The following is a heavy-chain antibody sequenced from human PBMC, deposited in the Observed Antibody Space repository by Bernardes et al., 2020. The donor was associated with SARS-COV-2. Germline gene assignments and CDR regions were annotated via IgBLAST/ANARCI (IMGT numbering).Heavy chain of an antibody. Sequence: GGSLRLSCTSSKIRLSNYAMSWVRQAPGRGLEWVSLLSKYADNTHYAASVKGRFTISRDTSKNTLYMQMNRLRADDTAIYYCAIDFDSSSFYDDFWGQGTVVNVSS. D-gene: IGHD3-3*01. J-gene: IGHJ4*02. CDR1: KIRLSNYA. CDR3: AIDFDSSSFYDDF. CDR2: LSKYADNT. V-gene: IGHV3-23*01.